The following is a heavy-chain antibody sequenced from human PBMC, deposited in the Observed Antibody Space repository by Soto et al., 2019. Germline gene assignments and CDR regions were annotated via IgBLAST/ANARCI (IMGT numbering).Heavy chain of an antibody. CDR1: GGSISSRGYY. Sequence: PSETLSLTCTVSGGSISSRGYYWGWIRQPPGKGLEWIGTIYYSGSTYYNPSLKSRVTISVDTSKNQFSLKLSSVTAADTAVYYCATRIWFDPWGQGPLVTVSS. D-gene: IGHD2-15*01. CDR2: IYYSGST. J-gene: IGHJ5*02. V-gene: IGHV4-39*01. CDR3: ATRIWFDP.